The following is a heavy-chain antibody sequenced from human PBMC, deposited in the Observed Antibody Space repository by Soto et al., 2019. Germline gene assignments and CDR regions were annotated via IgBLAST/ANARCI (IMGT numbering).Heavy chain of an antibody. CDR2: ITKKATYHPT. CDR1: GFSFSGSA. CDR3: FASVYDTFLAH. J-gene: IGHJ4*01. V-gene: IGHV3-73*01. Sequence: GGSLRLSCTVSGFSFSGSAMHWGGLDSGTGLEWVGRITKKATYHPTANRSSVTGSFIISRDESKNTAYLQMNSLKTEGTAGYYCFASVYDTFLAHRAHGSLVTVSS. D-gene: IGHD5-12*01.